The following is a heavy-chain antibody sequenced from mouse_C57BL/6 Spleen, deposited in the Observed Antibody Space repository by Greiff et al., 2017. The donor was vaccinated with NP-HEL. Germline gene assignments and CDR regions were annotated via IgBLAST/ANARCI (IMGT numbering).Heavy chain of an antibody. Sequence: QVQLKQCGPELVKPGASVKISCKASGYAFSSSWMNWVKQRPGKGLEWIGRIYPGDGDTNYNGKFKGKATLTADKSSSTAYMQLSSLTSEDSAVYFCARDDYGTGYYFDYWGQGTTLTVSS. CDR1: GYAFSSSW. D-gene: IGHD2-4*01. CDR3: ARDDYGTGYYFDY. J-gene: IGHJ2*01. V-gene: IGHV1-82*01. CDR2: IYPGDGDT.